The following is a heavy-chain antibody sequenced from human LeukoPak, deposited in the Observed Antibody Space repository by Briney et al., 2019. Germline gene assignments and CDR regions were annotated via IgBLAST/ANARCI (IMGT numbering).Heavy chain of an antibody. J-gene: IGHJ4*02. CDR3: AKWARIAAGGFGW. D-gene: IGHD6-13*01. CDR2: ILYDGSNK. CDR1: GFTFSSYA. Sequence: GGSLRLSCAASGFTFSSYAMHWVREAPGEGLEWGAVILYDGSNKYYADSVKGRFTLSRDNSKNTLYLQMNSLRAEDTAVYYCAKWARIAAGGFGWWGQGTVVTVSS. V-gene: IGHV3-30-3*02.